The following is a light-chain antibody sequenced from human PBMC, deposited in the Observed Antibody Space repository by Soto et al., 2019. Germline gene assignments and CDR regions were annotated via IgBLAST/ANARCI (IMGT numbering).Light chain of an antibody. Sequence: DIQMTQSPSSLSASVGDRVTITCQASQAIAKYLNWYQQKPAKAPNLLIYDASNLKTGVPPRFSGSGSGTNFPFTISGLQPEDIATYYCQQYDNLVFTFGPGTNVDF. CDR3: QQYDNLVFT. V-gene: IGKV1-33*01. CDR2: DAS. J-gene: IGKJ3*01. CDR1: QAIAKY.